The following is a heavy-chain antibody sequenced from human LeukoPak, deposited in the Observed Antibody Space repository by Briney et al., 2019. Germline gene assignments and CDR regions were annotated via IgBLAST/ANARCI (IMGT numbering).Heavy chain of an antibody. D-gene: IGHD3-22*01. J-gene: IGHJ4*02. CDR2: ISGSGGST. CDR3: AKEGDSSGYLYYFDY. CDR1: GFTFSSYA. V-gene: IGHV3-23*01. Sequence: GGSLRPSCAASGFTFSSYAMSWVRQAPGKGLEWVSAISGSGGSTYYADSVKGRFTISRDNSKNTLYLQMYSLRAEDTAVYYCAKEGDSSGYLYYFDYWGQGTLVTVSS.